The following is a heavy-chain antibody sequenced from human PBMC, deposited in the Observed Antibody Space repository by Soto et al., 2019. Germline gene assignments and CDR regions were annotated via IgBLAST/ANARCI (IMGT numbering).Heavy chain of an antibody. CDR2: ISPYSGNT. D-gene: IGHD3-16*01. V-gene: IGHV1-18*01. CDR1: GYIFVNYV. CDR3: AMVDNYVTPTPQDV. Sequence: QVQLVQSGDEVRKPGSSVKVSCKASGYIFVNYVITWLRQTPGPGLVWMGWISPYSGNTHYASKVQGRLTMTTDTSTSTAYMDLGSLTSDDTAVYYWAMVDNYVTPTPQDVWGQGTTFTVAS. J-gene: IGHJ6*02.